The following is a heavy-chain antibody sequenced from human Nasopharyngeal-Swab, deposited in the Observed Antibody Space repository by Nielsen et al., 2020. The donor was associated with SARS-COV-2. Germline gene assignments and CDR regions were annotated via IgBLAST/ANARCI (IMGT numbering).Heavy chain of an antibody. CDR1: GFTFSSYA. Sequence: GESLKISCAASGFTFSSYAMTWVRQAPGKGLEWVSVVTGSGYGTDYADSVKGRFTISRDNAKNTLYLRMNSLRAEDTAVYYCARKDVFAYGVDAFDIWGQGTMVTVSS. J-gene: IGHJ3*02. D-gene: IGHD3-10*01. CDR3: ARKDVFAYGVDAFDI. V-gene: IGHV3-23*01. CDR2: VTGSGYGT.